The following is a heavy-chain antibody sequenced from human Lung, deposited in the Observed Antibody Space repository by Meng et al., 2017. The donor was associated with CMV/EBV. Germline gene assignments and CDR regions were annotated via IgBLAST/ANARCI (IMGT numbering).Heavy chain of an antibody. V-gene: IGHV3-48*03. CDR3: ARGGNWNYFDY. Sequence: GGSXRLSCAASGFTFSSYEMNWVRQAPGKGLEWVSYISSSGSTIYYADSVKGRFTISRDNSKNALDLQINSLRGEDTAVYFCARGGNWNYFDYWCQGTVVTVSS. CDR2: ISSSGSTI. CDR1: GFTFSSYE. J-gene: IGHJ4*02. D-gene: IGHD1-1*01.